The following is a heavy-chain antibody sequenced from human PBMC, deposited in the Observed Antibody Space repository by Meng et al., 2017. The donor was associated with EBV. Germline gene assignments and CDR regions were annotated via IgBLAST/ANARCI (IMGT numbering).Heavy chain of an antibody. Sequence: QVQLVQSWGEGKKPGASVKVSWKAAGYTFTGYYMHWVRQAPGQGLEWMGRINPNSGGTNYAQKFQGRVTMTRDTSISTAYMELSRLRSDDTAVYYCAKGADLAAAGTFWFDPWGQGTPVTVSS. CDR2: INPNSGGT. V-gene: IGHV1-2*06. D-gene: IGHD6-13*01. J-gene: IGHJ5*02. CDR1: GYTFTGYY. CDR3: AKGADLAAAGTFWFDP.